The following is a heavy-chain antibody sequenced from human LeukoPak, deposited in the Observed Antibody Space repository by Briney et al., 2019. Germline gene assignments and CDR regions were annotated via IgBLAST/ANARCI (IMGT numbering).Heavy chain of an antibody. CDR3: ARGGQGYSYSFDY. CDR1: GGSISSYH. D-gene: IGHD5-18*01. V-gene: IGHV4-59*01. CDR2: IYYSGST. Sequence: PSETLSLTCTVSGGSISSYHWSWIRQPPGKGLEWIGYIYYSGSTNYNPSLKSRVTISVDTSKNQFSLKLSSVTAADTAVYYCARGGQGYSYSFDYWGQGTLVTVSS. J-gene: IGHJ4*02.